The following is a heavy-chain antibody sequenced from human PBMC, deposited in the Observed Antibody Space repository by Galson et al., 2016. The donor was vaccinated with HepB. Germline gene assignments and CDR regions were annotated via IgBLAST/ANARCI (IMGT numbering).Heavy chain of an antibody. CDR1: GGTFSTYG. D-gene: IGHD2/OR15-2a*01. Sequence: SVKVSCKASGGTFSTYGISWVRQAPGQGLEWMGRVIPILGVTTYARKFQGRVTITADTSTSTGYMELSRLRFDDTAVFYCARDETFGPEYYYGMDVWGQGTTVTVSS. CDR2: VIPILGVT. J-gene: IGHJ6*02. V-gene: IGHV1-69*04. CDR3: ARDETFGPEYYYGMDV.